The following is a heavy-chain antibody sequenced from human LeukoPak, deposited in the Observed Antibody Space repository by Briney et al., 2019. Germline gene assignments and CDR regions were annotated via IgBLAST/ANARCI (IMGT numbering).Heavy chain of an antibody. V-gene: IGHV4-34*01. J-gene: IGHJ3*02. CDR1: GGSFSGYY. CDR2: INHSGST. CDR3: ARRITIFGVVTGPFDI. D-gene: IGHD3-3*01. Sequence: SSETLSLTCAVYGGSFSGYYWSLIRQPPGKGLEWIGEINHSGSTNYNPSLKSRVTISVDTSKNQFSLKLSSVTAADTAVYYCARRITIFGVVTGPFDIWGQGTMVTVSS.